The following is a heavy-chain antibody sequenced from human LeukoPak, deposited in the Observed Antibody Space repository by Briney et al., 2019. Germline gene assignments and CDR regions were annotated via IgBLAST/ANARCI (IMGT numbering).Heavy chain of an antibody. V-gene: IGHV4-59*12. J-gene: IGHJ4*02. CDR3: ARAGQWLVRGAFDY. CDR2: IYFSGST. Sequence: PSETLSLTCTVSGGSLSSFYWGWIRQPPGKGLEWIGYIYFSGSTNYNPSLKSRVTISVDTSKNQFSLKLSSVTAADTAVYYCARAGQWLVRGAFDYWGQGTLVTVSS. D-gene: IGHD6-19*01. CDR1: GGSLSSFY.